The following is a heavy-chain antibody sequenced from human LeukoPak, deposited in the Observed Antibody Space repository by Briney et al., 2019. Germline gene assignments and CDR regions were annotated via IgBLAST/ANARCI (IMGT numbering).Heavy chain of an antibody. D-gene: IGHD3-16*01. CDR3: ASSRDLYLDAFTSYWYFDV. CDR1: GASFRAYY. V-gene: IGHV4-34*01. Sequence: SETLSITYAAYGASFRAYYWSWIRQAPGKGLEWIGEINDSGHGRYNASLKSRVTMSVDTSKNQLSLKLKSVTAADTAVYYCASSRDLYLDAFTSYWYFDVWGRGSLVTVYS. CDR2: INDSGHG. J-gene: IGHJ2*01.